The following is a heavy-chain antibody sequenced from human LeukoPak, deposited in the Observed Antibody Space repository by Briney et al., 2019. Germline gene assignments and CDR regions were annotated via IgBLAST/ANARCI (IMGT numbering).Heavy chain of an antibody. J-gene: IGHJ4*02. V-gene: IGHV3-23*01. CDR3: AKEVGSSGYYYVPFDY. CDR2: ISSSGSGDNT. Sequence: GGSLRLSCAASGVTLSTYAMSWARQAPGKGLEWVSGISSSGSGDNTYYADSVKGRFTISRDDSKNTLYLQMNSLRAEDTAVYYCAKEVGSSGYYYVPFDYWGQGTLVTVSS. CDR1: GVTLSTYA. D-gene: IGHD3-22*01.